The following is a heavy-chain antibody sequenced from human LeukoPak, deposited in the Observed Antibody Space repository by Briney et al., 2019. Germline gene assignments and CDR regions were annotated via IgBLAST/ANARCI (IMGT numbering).Heavy chain of an antibody. CDR2: ISGGGAIT. J-gene: IGHJ4*02. V-gene: IGHV3-23*01. CDR3: AKDLHGEVPDYFDY. D-gene: IGHD3-3*01. Sequence: GGSLRLSCAASGFMFSSYAMGWVRQAPGKGLEWVSGISGGGAITYYADSVKGRFSISRDNSKNTVSLQVNSLRAEDTAVYYCAKDLHGEVPDYFDYWGQGTLVTVSS. CDR1: GFMFSSYA.